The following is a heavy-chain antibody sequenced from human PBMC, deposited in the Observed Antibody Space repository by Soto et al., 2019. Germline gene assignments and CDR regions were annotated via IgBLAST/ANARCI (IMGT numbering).Heavy chain of an antibody. J-gene: IGHJ3*02. Sequence: PSETLSLTCTVSGGSISSYYWSWIRQPPGKGLEWIGYIYYSGSTNYNPSLKSRVTISVDTSKNQFSLKLSSVTAADTAVYYCARHYYDSSGYPEYDAFDIWGQGTMVTVSS. D-gene: IGHD3-22*01. V-gene: IGHV4-59*08. CDR2: IYYSGST. CDR3: ARHYYDSSGYPEYDAFDI. CDR1: GGSISSYY.